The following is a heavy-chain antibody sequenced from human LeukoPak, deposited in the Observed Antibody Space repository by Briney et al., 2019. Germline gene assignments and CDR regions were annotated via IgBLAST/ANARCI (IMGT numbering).Heavy chain of an antibody. CDR3: ARFSSTSYYYGMDV. Sequence: GGSLRLSCAASGFPFTSYAMSWVRQAPGKGLXXXXXISGSGGSTYYADSVKGRFTLSRDNSKNTLLLQMNSLRAEDSAVYYCARFSSTSYYYGMDVWGQGTTVTVSS. CDR2: ISGSGGST. D-gene: IGHD2-2*01. CDR1: GFPFTSYA. V-gene: IGHV3-23*01. J-gene: IGHJ6*02.